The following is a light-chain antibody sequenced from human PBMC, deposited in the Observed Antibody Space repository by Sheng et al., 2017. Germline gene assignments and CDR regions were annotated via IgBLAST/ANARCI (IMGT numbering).Light chain of an antibody. Sequence: IQLTQSPSSLSASVGDRVTLTCRASQDISSYLAWYQQKPGKAPKLLIYLASTLQSGVPYRFSGSGSGTDFTLTISSLQPEDFATYFCQQLNSYPPTFGPGTKVDIK. CDR3: QQLNSYPPT. CDR1: QDISSY. J-gene: IGKJ3*01. CDR2: LAS. V-gene: IGKV1-9*01.